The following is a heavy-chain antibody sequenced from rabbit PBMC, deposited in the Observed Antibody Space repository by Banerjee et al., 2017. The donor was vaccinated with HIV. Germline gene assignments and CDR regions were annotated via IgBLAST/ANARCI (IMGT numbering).Heavy chain of an antibody. Sequence: QEQLVESGGGLVQPGGSLTLTCTASGFDFSGYRMVWFRQAPGKGLEWIACIYAGSSGSTYYASWAKGRFTISKTSSTTVTLQMASLTAADTATYFCARMMALYVGSSDFEIDIPYYFSLWGPETLVTVS. CDR1: GFDFSGYR. V-gene: IGHV1S45*01. D-gene: IGHD8-1*01. CDR3: ARMMALYVGSSDFEIDIPYYFSL. CDR2: IYAGSSGST. J-gene: IGHJ6*01.